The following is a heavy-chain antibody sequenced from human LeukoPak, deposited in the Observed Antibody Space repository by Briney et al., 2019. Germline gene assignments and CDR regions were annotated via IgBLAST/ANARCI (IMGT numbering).Heavy chain of an antibody. CDR2: TYYRSKWYN. J-gene: IGHJ3*02. Sequence: SQTLSLTCAISGDRVSTNSAAWNWIRQSPSRGLEWLGRTYYRSKWYNDYAVSVKSRITINSDTSKNQFSLQLNSVTPEDTAVYYCARSDWWLLDHAFDIWGQGTMVTVSS. D-gene: IGHD3-3*01. CDR1: GDRVSTNSAA. V-gene: IGHV6-1*01. CDR3: ARSDWWLLDHAFDI.